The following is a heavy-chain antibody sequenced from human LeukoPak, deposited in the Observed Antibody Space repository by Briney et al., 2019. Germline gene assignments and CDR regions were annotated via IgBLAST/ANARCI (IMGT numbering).Heavy chain of an antibody. Sequence: SVKVSCKASGGTFSSYAISWVRQAPGQGLEWMGRIIPIFGTANYAQKFQGRVTITTDESTSTAYMELSSLRSEDTAVYYCALVVVTAMSYDAFDIWGQGTMATVSS. CDR1: GGTFSSYA. V-gene: IGHV1-69*05. CDR3: ALVVVTAMSYDAFDI. CDR2: IIPIFGTA. J-gene: IGHJ3*02. D-gene: IGHD2-21*02.